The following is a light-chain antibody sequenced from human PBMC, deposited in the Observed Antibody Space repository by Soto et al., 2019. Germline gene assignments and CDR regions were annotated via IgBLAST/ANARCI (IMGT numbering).Light chain of an antibody. V-gene: IGLV1-44*01. CDR1: SSNIGSNT. CDR2: SNN. J-gene: IGLJ2*01. Sequence: HSVLTQPPSASGTPGQRVTISCSGSSSNIGSNTVNWYRQLPGTAPKLLIYSNNQRPSGVPDRFSGSKSGTSASLAISGLQSEDEADYYCAAWDDSLNGPVFGGGTKLTVL. CDR3: AAWDDSLNGPV.